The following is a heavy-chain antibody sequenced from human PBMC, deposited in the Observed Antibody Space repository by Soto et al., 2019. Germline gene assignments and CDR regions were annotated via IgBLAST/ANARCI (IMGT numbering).Heavy chain of an antibody. CDR1: GYTFTSYA. J-gene: IGHJ4*02. D-gene: IGHD3-10*01. CDR3: ARSAGSYYRVDFDY. V-gene: IGHV1-3*04. Sequence: QVQLVQSGAEVKKPGASVKVSCKASGYTFTSYAMHWVRQAPGQRLEWMGWINTGNGNTKYSQKFQGRVTITRDTSASTAYMELSSLRSEDTAVYYCARSAGSYYRVDFDYWGQGTLVTVSS. CDR2: INTGNGNT.